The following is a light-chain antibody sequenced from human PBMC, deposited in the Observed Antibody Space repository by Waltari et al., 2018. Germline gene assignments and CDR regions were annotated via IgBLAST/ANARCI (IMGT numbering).Light chain of an antibody. CDR2: VNSDGSH. CDR3: QTGGHGTWV. CDR1: SGRSSNL. J-gene: IGLJ3*02. Sequence: QLVLTQSPSASASLGASVKLTCTLSSGRSSNLIAWPQQQPEKGRRYLMKVNSDGSHSKGDEIPDRFSGSSSGAERYLTISSLQSEDEADYYCQTGGHGTWVFGGGTKLTVL. V-gene: IGLV4-69*01.